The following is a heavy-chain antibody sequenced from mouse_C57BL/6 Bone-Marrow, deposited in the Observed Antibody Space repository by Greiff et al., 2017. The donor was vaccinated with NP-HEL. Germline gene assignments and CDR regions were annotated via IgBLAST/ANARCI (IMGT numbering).Heavy chain of an antibody. J-gene: IGHJ4*01. D-gene: IGHD2-1*01. CDR1: GYTFTDYY. CDR2: IYPGSGNT. V-gene: IGHV1-76*01. CDR3: ARGLLFYAMDY. Sequence: VQLQQSGAELVRPGASVKLSCKASGYTFTDYYINWVKQRPGQGLEWIARIYPGSGNTYYNEKFKGKATLTAEKSSSTAYMQLSSLTSEDSAVYFCARGLLFYAMDYWGQGTSVTVSS.